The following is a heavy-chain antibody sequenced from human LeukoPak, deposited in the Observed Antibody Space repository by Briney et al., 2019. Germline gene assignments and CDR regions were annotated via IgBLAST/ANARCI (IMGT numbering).Heavy chain of an antibody. V-gene: IGHV3-23*01. CDR1: GFAFTSYA. CDR3: ARRAGGYSHPYDY. D-gene: IGHD4-23*01. CDR2: ISASGGST. J-gene: IGHJ4*02. Sequence: PGGSLRLSCAASGFAFTSYAMSWVRQAPGKGLEWVSAISASGGSTFYADSLKGRFTISRDNSKNTLFLQMNSLRAEDTAVYYCARRAGGYSHPYDYWGQGILVTVSS.